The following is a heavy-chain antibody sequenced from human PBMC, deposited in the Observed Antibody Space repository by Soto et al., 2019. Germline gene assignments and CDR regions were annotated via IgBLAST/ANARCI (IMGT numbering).Heavy chain of an antibody. CDR2: IYYNGST. Sequence: QVLLQESGPGLMKPSQTLSLTCTVSGLTISSASYYWSWIRQHPGKGLEWVGNIYYNGSTYYSPSRKSRVTLWVDTSKNQFSLRLASVTAADTAVYYCARYRISVSWSKFDYWGQGTLVTVSS. CDR1: GLTISSASYY. CDR3: ARYRISVSWSKFDY. D-gene: IGHD6-13*01. J-gene: IGHJ4*02. V-gene: IGHV4-31*03.